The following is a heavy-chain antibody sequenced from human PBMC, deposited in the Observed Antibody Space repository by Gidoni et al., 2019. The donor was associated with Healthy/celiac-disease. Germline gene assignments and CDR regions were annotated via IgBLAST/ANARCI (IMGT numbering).Heavy chain of an antibody. CDR1: GGSISSYY. V-gene: IGHV4-59*01. J-gene: IGHJ5*02. CDR2: IYYSGST. Sequence: QVQLQESGPGLVKPSETLSLTCTVSGGSISSYYWSWIRQPPGKGLEWIGYIYYSGSTNYNPSLKSRVTISVDTSKNQFSLKLSSVTAADTAVYYCATARYCSGGSCGWFDPWGQGTLVTVSS. D-gene: IGHD2-15*01. CDR3: ATARYCSGGSCGWFDP.